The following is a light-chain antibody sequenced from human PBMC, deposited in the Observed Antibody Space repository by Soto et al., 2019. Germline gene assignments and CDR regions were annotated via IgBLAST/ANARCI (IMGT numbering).Light chain of an antibody. J-gene: IGLJ2*01. CDR1: TSNIGAGYY. Sequence: QPVLTQPPSVSGAPGQRVALSCTGSTSNIGAGYYVHWYQQLPGTAPKLLIYGNNNRPSGVPDRFSGSRSVTSASLAITGLQAEDEADYYCQSYDTNLGVIFGGGTKLTVL. CDR3: QSYDTNLGVI. V-gene: IGLV1-40*01. CDR2: GNN.